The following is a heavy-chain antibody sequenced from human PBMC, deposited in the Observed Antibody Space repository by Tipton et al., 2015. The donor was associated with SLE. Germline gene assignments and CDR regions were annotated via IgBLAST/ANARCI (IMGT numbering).Heavy chain of an antibody. V-gene: IGHV4-38-2*02. D-gene: IGHD5-12*01. CDR3: AREGSGYDQPFDY. CDR1: GFSISSYY. J-gene: IGHJ4*02. CDR2: IYHSGTT. Sequence: TLSLTCTVSGFSISSYYWGWIRQPPGKGLEWLGTIYHSGTTYYNPSLKSRLTLSIDTSKNQFSLKLSSVTAADTAVYYCAREGSGYDQPFDYWGQGTLVTVSS.